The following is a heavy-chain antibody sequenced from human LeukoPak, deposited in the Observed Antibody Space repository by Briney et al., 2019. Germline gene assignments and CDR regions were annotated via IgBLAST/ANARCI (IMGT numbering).Heavy chain of an antibody. CDR3: ARGGGPGLVDY. CDR1: GVSFSGYY. J-gene: IGHJ4*02. V-gene: IGHV4-34*01. D-gene: IGHD3-10*01. CDR2: INHSGST. Sequence: PSETLSLTCAVYGVSFSGYYWSWIRQPPGKGLEWVGEINHSGSTNYNPSLKSRVTISVDTSKNQFSLKLSSVTAADTAVYYCARGGGPGLVDYWGQGTLVTVSS.